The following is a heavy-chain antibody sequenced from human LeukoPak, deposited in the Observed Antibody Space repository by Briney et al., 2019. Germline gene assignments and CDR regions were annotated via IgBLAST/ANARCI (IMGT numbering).Heavy chain of an antibody. CDR1: GGSISSGDW. CDR2: IYYSGST. V-gene: IGHV4-4*02. CDR3: ARGRSGSYHSPFDY. J-gene: IGHJ4*02. D-gene: IGHD1-26*01. Sequence: SGTLSLTCAVSGGSISSGDWWSWVRQSPDKGLELIGYIYYSGSTNYNPSLESRVTISVDTSKNQFSLKLDSVTAADTAVYYCARGRSGSYHSPFDYWGQGTLVTVSS.